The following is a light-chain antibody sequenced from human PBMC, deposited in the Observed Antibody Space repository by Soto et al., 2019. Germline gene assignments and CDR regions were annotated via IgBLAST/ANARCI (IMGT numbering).Light chain of an antibody. CDR2: RNH. CDR3: HSYDSSLSEMV. J-gene: IGLJ2*01. V-gene: IGLV1-40*01. CDR1: SSNIGAGFD. Sequence: QSVLTQPPSVSGAPGQRVTISGTGSSSNIGAGFDVHLHQQLPRKVPKLLIYRNHNRPSGVSDRFSGYQSGTSASLAITGRQAEDEADYDCHSYDSSLSEMVFGGGTKLTVL.